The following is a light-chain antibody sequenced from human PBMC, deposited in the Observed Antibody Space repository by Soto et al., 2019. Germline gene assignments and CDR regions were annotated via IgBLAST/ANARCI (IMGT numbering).Light chain of an antibody. V-gene: IGKV3-15*01. CDR2: SAS. J-gene: IGKJ4*01. CDR3: QQYDSSPLT. CDR1: QSVSSY. Sequence: EIVLTQSPATLSLSPGERATLSCRASQSVSSYLAWYQHKPGLAPRLLIYSASTRATGVPARFSGSGSGTEFTLTISSLQSEDFAVYYCQQYDSSPLTFGGGTKVDI.